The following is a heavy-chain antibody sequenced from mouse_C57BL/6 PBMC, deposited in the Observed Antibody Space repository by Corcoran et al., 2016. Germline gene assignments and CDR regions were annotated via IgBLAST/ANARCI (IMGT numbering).Heavy chain of an antibody. V-gene: IGHV9-3*01. Sequence: IQLVQSGPELKKPGETVKISRKASGYTFTTYGMSWVKQAPGKGLKWMGWINTYSGVPTYADDFKGRFAFSLETSSSTAYLQINNLKNEETATYFCARREPYGSSPYYFDYCGQGTTLTVSS. D-gene: IGHD1-1*01. CDR3: ARREPYGSSPYYFDY. J-gene: IGHJ2*01. CDR1: GYTFTTYG. CDR2: INTYSGVP.